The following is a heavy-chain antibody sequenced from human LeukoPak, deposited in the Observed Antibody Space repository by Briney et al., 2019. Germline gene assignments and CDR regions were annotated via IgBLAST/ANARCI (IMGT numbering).Heavy chain of an antibody. Sequence: GGSLRLSCAASGFTFSSYAMSWVRQAPGKGLEWVSAISGSGGSTYYADSVKGRFTISRDNSKNTLYLQMSSLRAEDTAVYYCAKAPRPDRIAARPTEYFQHWGQGTLVTVSS. D-gene: IGHD6-6*01. V-gene: IGHV3-23*01. CDR1: GFTFSSYA. CDR3: AKAPRPDRIAARPTEYFQH. J-gene: IGHJ1*01. CDR2: ISGSGGST.